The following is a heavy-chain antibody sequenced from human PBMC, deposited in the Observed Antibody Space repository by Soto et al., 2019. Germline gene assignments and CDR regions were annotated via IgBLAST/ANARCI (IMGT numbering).Heavy chain of an antibody. Sequence: DVQLVESGGGLVQPGRSLRLSCAASGFTFDDYAMHWVRQAPGKGLEWVSGISWNSGSIGYADSVKGRFTISRDNAKNSLYLQMNSLRAEDTALYYCAKDIGGYSYGYNWFDPWGQGTLVTVSS. V-gene: IGHV3-9*01. CDR1: GFTFDDYA. J-gene: IGHJ5*02. CDR3: AKDIGGYSYGYNWFDP. D-gene: IGHD5-18*01. CDR2: ISWNSGSI.